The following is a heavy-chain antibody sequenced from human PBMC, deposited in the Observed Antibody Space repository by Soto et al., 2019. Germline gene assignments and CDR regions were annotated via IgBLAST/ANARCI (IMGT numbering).Heavy chain of an antibody. V-gene: IGHV4-59*08. D-gene: IGHD5-18*01. Sequence: SETLSLTCTVSGGSISSSYWSWIRQPPGKGLEWIGYIYDSGSTYYNSSLKSRVTMSVDTSKNQFSLKLSSVTAADTAVYYCARLARGYSYLDYWGQGTLVTVSS. J-gene: IGHJ4*02. CDR1: GGSISSSY. CDR2: IYDSGST. CDR3: ARLARGYSYLDY.